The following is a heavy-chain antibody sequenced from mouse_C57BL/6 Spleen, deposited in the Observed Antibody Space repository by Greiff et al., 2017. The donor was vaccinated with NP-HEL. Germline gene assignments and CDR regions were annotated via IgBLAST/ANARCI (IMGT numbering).Heavy chain of an antibody. V-gene: IGHV1-54*01. CDR1: GYAFTHYL. CDR2: INPGSGGT. J-gene: IGHJ2*01. CDR3: ASYYSNYEGNY. D-gene: IGHD2-5*01. Sequence: VQGVESGAELVRPGTSVKVSCKASGYAFTHYLIEWVKQRPGQGLEWIGEINPGSGGTNYNEKFKGKATLPADKSSSTTYMQLSSLTSEDSAVYFCASYYSNYEGNYWGQGTTLTVSS.